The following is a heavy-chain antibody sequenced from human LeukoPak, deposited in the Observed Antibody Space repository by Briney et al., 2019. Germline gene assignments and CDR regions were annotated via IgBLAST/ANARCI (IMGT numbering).Heavy chain of an antibody. D-gene: IGHD6-13*01. V-gene: IGHV4-59*08. CDR2: IYYSGST. Sequence: SETLSLTCTVSGGSISSYYWSWIRQPPGKGLEWIADIYYSGSTSYNPSLKSRVTISVDTSKNQFSLKLSSVTAADTAVYYCARQPDRRQLVLWGQGTLVTVSS. CDR1: GGSISSYY. CDR3: ARQPDRRQLVL. J-gene: IGHJ4*02.